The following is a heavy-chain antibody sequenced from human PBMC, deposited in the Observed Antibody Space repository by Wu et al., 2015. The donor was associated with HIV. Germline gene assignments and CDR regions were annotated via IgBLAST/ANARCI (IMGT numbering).Heavy chain of an antibody. Sequence: QVQLVQSGAEVKKPGSSVKVSCKASGGTFSSYAISWVRQAPGQGLEWMGGIIPIFGTANYAQKFQGRVTITADESTSTAYMELSSLRSEDTAVYYCASLYYYGSGSYFTYFDYWGQGTLVTVSS. V-gene: IGHV1-69*12. CDR1: GGTFSSYA. CDR3: ASLYYYGSGSYFTYFDY. CDR2: IIPIFGTA. D-gene: IGHD3-10*01. J-gene: IGHJ4*02.